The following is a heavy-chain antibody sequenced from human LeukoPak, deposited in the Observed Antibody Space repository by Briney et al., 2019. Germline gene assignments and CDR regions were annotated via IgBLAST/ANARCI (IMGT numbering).Heavy chain of an antibody. V-gene: IGHV4-61*01. CDR2: IYYNGNT. CDR3: ARGRSNYYGMDV. J-gene: IGHJ6*02. CDR1: GDSVGCGTYY. Sequence: SETLSLTCTVSGDSVGCGTYYWNWIRRPPGKGLEWIGYIYYNGNTNYSPSLKSRVTMSVDTSKNLFSLKVSSVTAADTAVYYCARGRSNYYGMDVWGQGTTVTVSS. D-gene: IGHD1-26*01.